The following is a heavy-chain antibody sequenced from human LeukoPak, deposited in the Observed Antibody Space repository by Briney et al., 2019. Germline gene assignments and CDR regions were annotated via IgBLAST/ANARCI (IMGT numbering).Heavy chain of an antibody. CDR2: INPNSGGT. Sequence: EASVKVSCKASGYTFTGYYMHWVRQAPRRGLERTGWINPNSGGTNYAQKFQGRVTMTRDTSISTAYMELSRLRSDDTAVYYCAHYCSGGSCHSAYWGQGTLVTVSS. J-gene: IGHJ4*02. D-gene: IGHD2-15*01. CDR1: GYTFTGYY. CDR3: AHYCSGGSCHSAY. V-gene: IGHV1-2*02.